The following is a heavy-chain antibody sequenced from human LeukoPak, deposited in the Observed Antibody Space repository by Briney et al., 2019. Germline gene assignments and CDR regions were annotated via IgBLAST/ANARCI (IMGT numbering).Heavy chain of an antibody. CDR3: ARGYYDSSGYYTEFAN. CDR2: IYTSGST. J-gene: IGHJ4*02. V-gene: IGHV4-4*07. CDR1: GGSISIYY. D-gene: IGHD3-22*01. Sequence: PSETLSLTCTVSGGSISIYYWSWLRQPAGKGLEWIGRIYTSGSTDYNPSLKSRVTMSVDTSKDKFSLKVTSVTAADTAVYYCARGYYDSSGYYTEFANWGQGTLVTVSS.